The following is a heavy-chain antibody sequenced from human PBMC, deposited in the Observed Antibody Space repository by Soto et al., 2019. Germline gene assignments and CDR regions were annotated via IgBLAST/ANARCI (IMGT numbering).Heavy chain of an antibody. J-gene: IGHJ4*02. D-gene: IGHD4-4*01. Sequence: SQTLSLTCAISGDSVSSNSAAWNWIRQSPSRGLEWLGRAYYRSKWYNDYAVSVKSRTTINPDTSKNQFSLQLNSVTPEDTAVYYCARVMEWVTTNYFDYWGQGTLVTVSS. CDR1: GDSVSSNSAA. V-gene: IGHV6-1*01. CDR3: ARVMEWVTTNYFDY. CDR2: AYYRSKWYN.